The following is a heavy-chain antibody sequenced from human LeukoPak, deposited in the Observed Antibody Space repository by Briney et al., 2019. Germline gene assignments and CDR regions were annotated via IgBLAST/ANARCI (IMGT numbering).Heavy chain of an antibody. CDR3: AKDGDGSGSYFDY. Sequence: GGSLRLSCAASGFTFSSYAMSWVRQAPGEGLEWVSAISGSGGSTYYADSVKGRFTISRDNSKNTLYLQMNSLRAEDTAVYYCAKDGDGSGSYFDYWGQGTLVTVSS. V-gene: IGHV3-23*01. CDR2: ISGSGGST. CDR1: GFTFSSYA. D-gene: IGHD3-10*01. J-gene: IGHJ4*02.